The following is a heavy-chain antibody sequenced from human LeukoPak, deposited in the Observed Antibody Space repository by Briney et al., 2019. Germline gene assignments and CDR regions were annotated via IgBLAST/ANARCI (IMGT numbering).Heavy chain of an antibody. D-gene: IGHD3-10*01. CDR3: ARDRELGY. Sequence: SETLSLTCTVSGGSINSSNYNWGWIRQPPRRGPEWLASVYYSGLTYYNPSLKSRVTISVDTSKNQFSLKLTSVTAADTAVYYCARDRELGYWGQGTLVTVSS. CDR2: VYYSGLT. V-gene: IGHV4-39*07. CDR1: GGSINSSNYN. J-gene: IGHJ4*02.